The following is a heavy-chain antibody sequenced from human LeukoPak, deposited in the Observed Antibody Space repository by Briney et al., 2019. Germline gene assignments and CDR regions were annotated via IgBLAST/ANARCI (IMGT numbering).Heavy chain of an antibody. CDR2: ISGNKANT. CDR3: ARGGQNDP. V-gene: IGHV1-18*01. Sequence: EASVKVSCKASGDTFSNHPINWVRQAPGQGLEWMGWISGNKANTNYAQKFQGRVIMTTDTSTNTAYMELRSLRSEDTAVYYCARGGQNDPWGQGTLVTVSS. CDR1: GDTFSNHP. J-gene: IGHJ5*02.